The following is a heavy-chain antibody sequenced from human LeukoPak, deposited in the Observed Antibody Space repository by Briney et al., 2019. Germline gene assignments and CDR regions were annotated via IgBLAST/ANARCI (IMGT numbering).Heavy chain of an antibody. CDR1: GFTFSSYS. CDR3: ARGSSSGWYFDL. Sequence: GGSLRLSCAASGFTFSSYSTNWVRQAPGKGLEWVSSISSSSSYIYYADSVKGRFTISRDNAKNSLYLQMNSLRAEDTAVYYCARGSSSGWYFDLWGRGTLVTVSS. V-gene: IGHV3-21*01. CDR2: ISSSSSYI. J-gene: IGHJ2*01. D-gene: IGHD6-19*01.